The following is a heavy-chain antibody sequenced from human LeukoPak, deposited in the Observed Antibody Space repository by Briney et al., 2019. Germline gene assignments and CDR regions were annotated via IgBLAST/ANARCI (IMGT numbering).Heavy chain of an antibody. V-gene: IGHV4-59*08. CDR3: ARHDEIAVFRNGLDV. J-gene: IGHJ6*02. D-gene: IGHD6-19*01. Sequence: SETLSLTCTVSGGSISGYYWSWIRQPPGKGLEWIGYIFYRGNTIYNPSLKSRVTMSIDTSGNQFSLKLSSVTAADTAVYYCARHDEIAVFRNGLDVWGQGTTVTVSS. CDR2: IFYRGNT. CDR1: GGSISGYY.